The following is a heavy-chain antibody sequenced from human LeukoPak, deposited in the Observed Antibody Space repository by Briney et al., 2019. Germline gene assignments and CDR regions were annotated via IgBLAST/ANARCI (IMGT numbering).Heavy chain of an antibody. CDR1: GYTFTSYC. Sequence: ASVKVSCKASGYTFTSYCMHWVRQAPGQGLEWMGIINPSGGSTSYAQKFQGRVTMTRDTSTSTVYMELSSLRSEDTAVYYCARDPGYCSSTSCYRAYYYMDVWGKGTTVTVSS. CDR2: INPSGGST. V-gene: IGHV1-46*01. D-gene: IGHD2-2*02. CDR3: ARDPGYCSSTSCYRAYYYMDV. J-gene: IGHJ6*03.